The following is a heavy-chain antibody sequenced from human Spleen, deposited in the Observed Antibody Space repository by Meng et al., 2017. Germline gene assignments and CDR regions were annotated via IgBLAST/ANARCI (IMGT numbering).Heavy chain of an antibody. J-gene: IGHJ6*02. CDR3: ARRLSYYGMDV. CDR2: MKQDGSEK. V-gene: IGHV3-7*01. Sequence: GESLKISCAASGFTFSSYAMSWVRQAPGKGLEWVANMKQDGSEKYYVDSVKGRFTISRDNARNSLYLQMNSLRAEDTAVYYCARRLSYYGMDVWGQGTTVTVSS. CDR1: GFTFSSYA.